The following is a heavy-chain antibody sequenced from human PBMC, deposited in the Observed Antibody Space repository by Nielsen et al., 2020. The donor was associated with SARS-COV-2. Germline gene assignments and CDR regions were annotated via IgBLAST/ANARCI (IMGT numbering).Heavy chain of an antibody. CDR2: IKSKTDGGTT. D-gene: IGHD6-19*01. CDR3: TTDQAAVADYYFDY. Sequence: GGSLRLSCAASGFTFSNAWMSWVRQAPGKGLEWVGRIKSKTDGGTTDYAAPVKGRFTISRDDSKNTLYLQMNSLKTEDTAVYYCTTDQAAVADYYFDYWGQGTLVTVSS. V-gene: IGHV3-15*01. CDR1: GFTFSNAW. J-gene: IGHJ4*02.